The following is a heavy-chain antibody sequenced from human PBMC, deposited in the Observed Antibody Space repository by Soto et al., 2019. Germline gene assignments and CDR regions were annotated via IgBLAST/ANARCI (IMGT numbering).Heavy chain of an antibody. V-gene: IGHV6-1*01. Sequence: SQTLSLTCAISGDSVSSDSVAWNWIRQSPSRGLEWLGRTYYRSKWYNDYAVSVKSRITINSDTSKNQFSLHLNSVTPEDTAVYYCARDQTYNNLSKWFDPWRQGPLVTASP. CDR3: ARDQTYNNLSKWFDP. J-gene: IGHJ5*02. D-gene: IGHD1-20*01. CDR1: GDSVSSDSVA. CDR2: TYYRSKWYN.